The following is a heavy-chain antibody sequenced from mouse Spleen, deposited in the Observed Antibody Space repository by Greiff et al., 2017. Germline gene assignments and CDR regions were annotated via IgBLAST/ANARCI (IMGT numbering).Heavy chain of an antibody. CDR3: ARDYGGYFDV. J-gene: IGHJ1*01. D-gene: IGHD1-1*02. CDR2: IHPNSGST. CDR1: GYTFTSYW. Sequence: QVQLQQPGAELVKPGASVKLSCKASGYTFTSYWMHWVKQRPGQGLEWIGMIHPNSGSTNYNEKFKSKATFTVDTSSNTAYLQLSSLTTEDSAIYYCARDYGGYFDVWGAGTTVTVSS. V-gene: IGHV1-64*01.